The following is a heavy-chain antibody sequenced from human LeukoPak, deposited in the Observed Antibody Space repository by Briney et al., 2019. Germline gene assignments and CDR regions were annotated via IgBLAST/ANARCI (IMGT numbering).Heavy chain of an antibody. CDR3: ATYYYDSSGYRHFDWYFDL. D-gene: IGHD3-22*01. J-gene: IGHJ2*01. V-gene: IGHV1-24*01. Sequence: GASVKVSCKASGYTFTGYDINWVRQATGQGLEWMGGFDPEDGETIYAQKFQGRVTMTEDTSTDTAYMELSSLRSEDTAAYYCATYYYDSSGYRHFDWYFDLWGRGTLVTVSS. CDR2: FDPEDGET. CDR1: GYTFTGYD.